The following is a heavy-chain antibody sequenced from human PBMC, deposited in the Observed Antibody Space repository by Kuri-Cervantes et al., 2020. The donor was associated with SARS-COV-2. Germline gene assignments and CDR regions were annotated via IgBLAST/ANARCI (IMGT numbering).Heavy chain of an antibody. J-gene: IGHJ5*02. D-gene: IGHD3-22*01. CDR3: AIPMIVVVIVGGSGKPNWFDP. CDR2: ISSNGGST. CDR1: GYTCSSYA. V-gene: IGHV3-64*01. Sequence: GSLKISCAASGYTCSSYAMHWVRQAPGKGLDYVSAISSNGGSTYYANSVKGRFNISRDNSKNTLYLQMGSLRAEGMAVYYCAIPMIVVVIVGGSGKPNWFDPWGQGTLVTVSS.